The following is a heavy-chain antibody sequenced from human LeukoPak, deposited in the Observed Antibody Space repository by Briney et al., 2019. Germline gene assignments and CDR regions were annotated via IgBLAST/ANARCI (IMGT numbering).Heavy chain of an antibody. CDR3: AKDPTSYSSSSDSGP. V-gene: IGHV3-23*01. D-gene: IGHD6-6*01. CDR1: GFTFSSYA. J-gene: IGHJ5*02. CDR2: ISGSGGST. Sequence: PGGSLRLSCAASGFTFSSYAMSWVRQAPGKGLEWVSAISGSGGSTYYADSVKGRFTTSRDNSKNTLYLQMNSLRAEDTAVYYCAKDPTSYSSSSDSGPWGQGTLVTVSS.